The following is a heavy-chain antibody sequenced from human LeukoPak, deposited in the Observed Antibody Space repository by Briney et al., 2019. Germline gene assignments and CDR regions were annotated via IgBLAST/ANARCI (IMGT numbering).Heavy chain of an antibody. D-gene: IGHD6-13*01. CDR1: GFTFSSYG. V-gene: IGHV3-23*01. Sequence: GGSLRLSCAASGFTFSSYGISWVRQAPGRGLEWVSSISGSGGTTYYAGPVKGRFTISRDNSKNTLYLQMNSLRAEDTAVYYCAKDRVASAGTRLDYWGQGTLVTVSS. CDR2: ISGSGGTT. J-gene: IGHJ4*02. CDR3: AKDRVASAGTRLDY.